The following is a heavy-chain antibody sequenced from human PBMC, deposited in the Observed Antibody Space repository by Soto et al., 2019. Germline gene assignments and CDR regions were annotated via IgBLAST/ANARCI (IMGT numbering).Heavy chain of an antibody. Sequence: EVQLVETGGGLIQPGGSLRLSCAASGFTVSSNYMSWVRQAPGKGLEWVSVIYSGGSTYYADSVKGRFTIARDNAKNTLYLQMNSVRAEDTAVYSCASSGYDQPLALYYYGMDVWGQGTTVTVSS. V-gene: IGHV3-53*02. J-gene: IGHJ6*01. D-gene: IGHD5-12*01. CDR1: GFTVSSNY. CDR2: IYSGGST. CDR3: ASSGYDQPLALYYYGMDV.